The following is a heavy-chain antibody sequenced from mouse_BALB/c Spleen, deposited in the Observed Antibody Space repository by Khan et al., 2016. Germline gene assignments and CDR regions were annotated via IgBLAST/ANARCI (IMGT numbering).Heavy chain of an antibody. J-gene: IGHJ4*01. V-gene: IGHV5-6*01. Sequence: EVELVESGGDLVKPGGSLNLSCAASGFTFSNYAMSWVRQTPDKRLEWVATISSGGSYTYYPDSVKGRFTISRDNAKNTLYLQMSSLKSEDTAVYYCAIQLEGSSSDYAMDYWGQGTSVTISS. CDR2: ISSGGSYT. CDR1: GFTFSNYA. D-gene: IGHD1-1*01. CDR3: AIQLEGSSSDYAMDY.